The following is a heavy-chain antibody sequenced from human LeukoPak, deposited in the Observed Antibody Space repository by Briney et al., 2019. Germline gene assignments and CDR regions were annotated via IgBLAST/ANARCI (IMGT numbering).Heavy chain of an antibody. D-gene: IGHD3-3*01. Sequence: GESLKISCKGSGYSFTIYWIGWVRQMPGKGLEWMGIIYPGDSDTRYSPSFQGQVTISADKSISTAYLQWSSLKASDTAMYYCARRESQDFWSGYEPSWLDPWGQGTLVTVSS. CDR1: GYSFTIYW. J-gene: IGHJ5*02. CDR3: ARRESQDFWSGYEPSWLDP. V-gene: IGHV5-51*01. CDR2: IYPGDSDT.